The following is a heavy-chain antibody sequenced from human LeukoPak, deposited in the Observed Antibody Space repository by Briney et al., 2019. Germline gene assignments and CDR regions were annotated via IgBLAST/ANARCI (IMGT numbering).Heavy chain of an antibody. CDR1: GGSIGSYY. CDR2: IYSSGST. J-gene: IGHJ6*03. CDR3: ARGRHDITMIVVVMTSVSYYLDV. D-gene: IGHD3-22*01. V-gene: IGHV4-4*09. Sequence: PSETLSLTCTVSGGSIGSYYWSWIRQPPGKGLEWIGYIYSSGSTYYNPSLKSRLTISVDTSKNQFSLKLRSVTAADTAVYYCARGRHDITMIVVVMTSVSYYLDVWGKGTTVTIS.